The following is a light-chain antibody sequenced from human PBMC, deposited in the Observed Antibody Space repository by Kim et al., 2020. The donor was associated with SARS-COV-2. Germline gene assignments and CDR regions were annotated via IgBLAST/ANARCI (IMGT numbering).Light chain of an antibody. CDR3: CSYAGSSTFVV. CDR2: EAS. CDR1: SSDVGSYNL. Sequence: QSITISCTGTSSDVGSYNLVSWYQQHPGKAPKLMIYEASKRPSGVSNRFSGSKSGNTASLTISGLQAEDEADYYCCSYAGSSTFVVFGGGTQLTVL. V-gene: IGLV2-23*02. J-gene: IGLJ2*01.